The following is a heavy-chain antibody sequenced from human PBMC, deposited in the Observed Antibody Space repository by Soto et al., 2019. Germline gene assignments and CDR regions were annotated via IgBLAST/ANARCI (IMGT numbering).Heavy chain of an antibody. D-gene: IGHD2-2*02. V-gene: IGHV3-23*01. J-gene: IGHJ6*02. CDR1: GFTFSSYA. CDR2: ISGSGGST. Sequence: GGSLRLSCAASGFTFSSYAMSWVRQAPGKGLEWVSAISGSGGSTYYADSVKGRFTISRDNSKNTLYLQMNSLRAEDTAVYYCAKDMSYTVFYYGMDVWGQETTVTVSS. CDR3: AKDMSYTVFYYGMDV.